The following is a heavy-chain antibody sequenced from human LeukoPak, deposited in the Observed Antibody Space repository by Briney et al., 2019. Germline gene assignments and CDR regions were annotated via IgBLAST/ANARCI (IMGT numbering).Heavy chain of an antibody. V-gene: IGHV3-21*01. J-gene: IGHJ5*02. D-gene: IGHD6-19*01. CDR1: GFTFSSYS. Sequence: PGGSLRLSCAASGFTFSSYSMNWVRQAPGKGLEWVSSISSSSYIYYADSVKGRFTISRDNAKNSLYLQMNSLRAEDTAVYYCARVGEGHWLVRGLWFDPWGQGTLVTVSS. CDR2: ISSSSYI. CDR3: ARVGEGHWLVRGLWFDP.